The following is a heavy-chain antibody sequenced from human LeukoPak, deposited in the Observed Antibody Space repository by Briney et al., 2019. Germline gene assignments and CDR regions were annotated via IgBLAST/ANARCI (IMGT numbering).Heavy chain of an antibody. CDR3: VKVGTGTVDY. Sequence: PSGTLSLTCIVSGGSITNCYWGWIRQPPGKGLEWIGYIYYSGSTNYSPSLKSRVTISVDMSKNQFSLKLSSVTAADTAVYYCVKVGTGTVDYWGQGTLVTVSA. D-gene: IGHD1-1*01. J-gene: IGHJ4*02. V-gene: IGHV4-59*01. CDR2: IYYSGST. CDR1: GGSITNCY.